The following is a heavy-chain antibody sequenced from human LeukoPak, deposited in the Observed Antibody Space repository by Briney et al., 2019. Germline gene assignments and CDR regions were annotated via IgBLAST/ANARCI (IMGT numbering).Heavy chain of an antibody. D-gene: IGHD2-2*01. Sequence: GGSLRLSCAAPGFTFSSYGMHWVRQAPGKGLEWVAVISYDGSNKYYADSVKGRFTISRDNSKNTLYLQMNSLRAEDTAVYYCAKDADQLLSGYYFDYWGQGTLVTVSS. V-gene: IGHV3-30*18. CDR3: AKDADQLLSGYYFDY. J-gene: IGHJ4*02. CDR2: ISYDGSNK. CDR1: GFTFSSYG.